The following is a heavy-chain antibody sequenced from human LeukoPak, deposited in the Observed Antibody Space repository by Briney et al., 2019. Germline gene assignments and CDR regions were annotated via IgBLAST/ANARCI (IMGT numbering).Heavy chain of an antibody. J-gene: IGHJ4*02. CDR3: ARDSYLRELVAFDC. Sequence: GGSLRLSCAASGFTFSGYSMNWVRQAPGKGLEWVSSISSSSSYIYYADSVKGRFTISRDNAKNSLYLQMNSLRAEDTAVYYCARDSYLRELVAFDCWGQGTLVTVSS. V-gene: IGHV3-21*01. CDR2: ISSSSSYI. CDR1: GFTFSGYS. D-gene: IGHD2-8*02.